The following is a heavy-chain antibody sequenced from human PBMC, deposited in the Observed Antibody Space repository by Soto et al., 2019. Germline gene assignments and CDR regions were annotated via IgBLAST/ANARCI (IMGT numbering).Heavy chain of an antibody. D-gene: IGHD3-22*01. CDR2: IYPGDSDT. Sequence: GESLKISCKGSGYSFTSYWIGWVRQMPGKGLEWMGIIYPGDSDTRYSPSFQGQVTISADKSISTAYLQWNSLKASDTAMYYCAIQGYYYDSSGYRNWFDPWGQGTLVTVSA. CDR3: AIQGYYYDSSGYRNWFDP. CDR1: GYSFTSYW. V-gene: IGHV5-51*01. J-gene: IGHJ5*02.